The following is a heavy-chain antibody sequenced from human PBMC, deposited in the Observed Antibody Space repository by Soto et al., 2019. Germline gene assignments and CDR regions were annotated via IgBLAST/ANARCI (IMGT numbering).Heavy chain of an antibody. CDR1: GGTFSTYA. J-gene: IGHJ6*04. Sequence: QVQLVQSGAEVKKPGSSVKVSCKASGGTFSTYAITWVRQAPGQGLEWMGWIIPIFGTANYAQNFQGRVTITADESTSTAYMELNSLRSEDTAVYYCARDQPLGCSGGSCKYYYGMDVWGKGTTVTVSS. CDR2: IIPIFGTA. D-gene: IGHD2-15*01. CDR3: ARDQPLGCSGGSCKYYYGMDV. V-gene: IGHV1-69*01.